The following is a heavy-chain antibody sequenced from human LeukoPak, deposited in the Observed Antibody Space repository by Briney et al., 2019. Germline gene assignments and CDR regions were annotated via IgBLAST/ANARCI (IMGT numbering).Heavy chain of an antibody. J-gene: IGHJ4*02. CDR1: GYSLSDLS. CDR3: ATDRVYRSSGRSWGFFDY. CDR2: FDSENNKM. D-gene: IGHD6-19*01. Sequence: GASVTVSFKISGYSLSDLSIHWVREAPGEGLEWMGGFDSENNKMVYSQKFQGRVTMTEDTSADTAYMELTSLRSEDTAVYFCATDRVYRSSGRSWGFFDYWGQGTLVIVSS. V-gene: IGHV1-24*01.